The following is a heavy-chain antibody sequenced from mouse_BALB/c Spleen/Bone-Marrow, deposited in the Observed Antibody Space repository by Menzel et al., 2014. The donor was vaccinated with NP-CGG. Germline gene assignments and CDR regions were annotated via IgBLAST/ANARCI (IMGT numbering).Heavy chain of an antibody. V-gene: IGHV2-2*02. D-gene: IGHD2-4*01. Sequence: VKLMESGPGLVQPSQSLPITCTVSGFSLTSYGVHWVRQSPGKGLEWLGVIWSGGSTDYNAAFISRLSISKDNSKSQVFFKMNSLQANDTAIYYCARGLYYDYEFAYWGQGTLVTVSA. CDR2: IWSGGST. J-gene: IGHJ3*01. CDR1: GFSLTSYG. CDR3: ARGLYYDYEFAY.